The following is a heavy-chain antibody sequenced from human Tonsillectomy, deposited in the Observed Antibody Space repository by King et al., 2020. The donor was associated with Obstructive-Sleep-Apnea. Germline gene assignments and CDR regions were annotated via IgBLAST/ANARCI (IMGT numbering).Heavy chain of an antibody. CDR2: IIPLFGTV. CDR3: ARSGYGSGRYYAAFDI. J-gene: IGHJ3*02. D-gene: IGHD3-10*01. CDR1: AGTFSSYA. Sequence: VQLVESGAEVKKPGSSVKVSCKASAGTFSSYAISWVRQAPGQGLEWMGGIIPLFGTVNYAQKFQGRVTITADESTSTAYMELSSLRSEDTAVYYCARSGYGSGRYYAAFDIWGQGTMVTVSS. V-gene: IGHV1-69*01.